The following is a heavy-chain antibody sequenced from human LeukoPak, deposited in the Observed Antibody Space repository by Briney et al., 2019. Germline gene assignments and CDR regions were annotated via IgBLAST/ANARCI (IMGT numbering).Heavy chain of an antibody. D-gene: IGHD6-19*01. V-gene: IGHV3-49*03. Sequence: GGSLRLSCAASGFTSGDYAMSWFRQGPGKGRERVCFIRGKTYGGTTEYAASVKGRFNISRDDSKSIAYLQMNSLKTEDTAVYYCTRGGGSGWYYYYYYMDVWGKGTTVTVSS. CDR1: GFTSGDYA. CDR3: TRGGGSGWYYYYYYMDV. J-gene: IGHJ6*03. CDR2: IRGKTYGGTT.